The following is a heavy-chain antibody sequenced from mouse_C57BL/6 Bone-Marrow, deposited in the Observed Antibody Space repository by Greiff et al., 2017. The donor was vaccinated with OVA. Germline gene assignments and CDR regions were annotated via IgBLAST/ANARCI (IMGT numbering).Heavy chain of an antibody. Sequence: QVQLKQPGAELVRPGSSVKLSCKASGYTFTSYWLDWVKQRPGQGLEWIGNIYPSDSETHYNQKFKDKATLTVDKSSSTAYMQLSSLTSEDSAVYYCARGVLGRYYFDYWGQGTTLTVSS. J-gene: IGHJ2*01. V-gene: IGHV1-61*01. CDR3: ARGVLGRYYFDY. CDR2: IYPSDSET. CDR1: GYTFTSYW. D-gene: IGHD4-1*01.